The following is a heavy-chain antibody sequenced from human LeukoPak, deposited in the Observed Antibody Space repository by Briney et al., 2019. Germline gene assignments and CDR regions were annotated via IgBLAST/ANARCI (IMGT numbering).Heavy chain of an antibody. CDR1: GYTFTGYY. CDR2: INPNSGGT. D-gene: IGHD5-18*01. CDR3: ARDWARTWIQHGENWFDP. J-gene: IGHJ5*02. Sequence: ASVKVSCKASGYTFTGYYMHWVRQAPGQGLEWMGRINPNSGGTNYAQKFQGRVTMTRDTSISTAYMELSRLRSDDTAVYYCARDWARTWIQHGENWFDPWGQGTLVTLSS. V-gene: IGHV1-2*06.